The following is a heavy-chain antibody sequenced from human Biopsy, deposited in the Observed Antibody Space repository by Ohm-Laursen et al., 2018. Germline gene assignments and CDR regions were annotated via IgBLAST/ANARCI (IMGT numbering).Heavy chain of an antibody. CDR2: VSGSGTTI. J-gene: IGHJ4*02. D-gene: IGHD3-16*02. CDR3: ARDGVGSYHDY. V-gene: IGHV3-11*01. CDR1: GFTFSDYY. Sequence: SLRLSCAASGFTFSDYYMSWIRQAPGKGLERLSYVSGSGTTIFYADSVKGRFTVSRDSAKNSLYLQMNSLTVEDTAVYYCARDGVGSYHDYWGQGTLVTVSS.